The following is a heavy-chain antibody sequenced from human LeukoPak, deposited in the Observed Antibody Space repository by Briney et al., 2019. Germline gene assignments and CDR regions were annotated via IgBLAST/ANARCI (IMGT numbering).Heavy chain of an antibody. J-gene: IGHJ4*02. CDR2: IYYSGST. D-gene: IGHD3-9*01. CDR1: GGSMNSYY. Sequence: PSETLSLTCSVSGGSMNSYYWSWIRQSPGKGLEWIGYIYYSGSTNYNPSLKSRVTISVDTSKNQFSLKLSSVTAADAAVYYCARHVWLQPFDYWGQGTLVTVSS. V-gene: IGHV4-59*08. CDR3: ARHVWLQPFDY.